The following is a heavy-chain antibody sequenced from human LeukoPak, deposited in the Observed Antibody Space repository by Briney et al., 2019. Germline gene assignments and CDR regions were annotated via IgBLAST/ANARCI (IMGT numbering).Heavy chain of an antibody. CDR1: GFTFSNAW. Sequence: KSGGSLRLSCAASGFTFSNAWMSWVRQAPGKGLEWVGRIKSKTDGGTTDYAAPVKGRFTISRDDSKNTLYLQMNSLKTEDTAVYYCTTDIFPASFMRIPIDYWGQGTLVTVSS. D-gene: IGHD3-16*01. CDR3: TTDIFPASFMRIPIDY. CDR2: IKSKTDGGTT. J-gene: IGHJ4*02. V-gene: IGHV3-15*01.